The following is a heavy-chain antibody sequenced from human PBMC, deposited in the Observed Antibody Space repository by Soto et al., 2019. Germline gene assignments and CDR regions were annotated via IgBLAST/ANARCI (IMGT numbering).Heavy chain of an antibody. D-gene: IGHD2-21*01. CDR1: GFAISSYS. CDR3: TRGRSVIANDDFEY. V-gene: IGHV3-30-3*01. CDR2: MSFDGNSK. J-gene: IGHJ4*02. Sequence: QVQLVESGGGVVQPGTSLRLSCAASGFAISSYSMHWVRQAPGKGLEWVAAMSFDGNSKYFADSVKGRFMISRDTSKNTWSLEMESLGAADSALYHCTRGRSVIANDDFEYWGPGNQVTVSS.